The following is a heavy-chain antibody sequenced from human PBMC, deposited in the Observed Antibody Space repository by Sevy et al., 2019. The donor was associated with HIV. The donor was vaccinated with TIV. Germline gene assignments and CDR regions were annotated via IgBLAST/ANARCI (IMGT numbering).Heavy chain of an antibody. J-gene: IGHJ6*02. Sequence: GGCLRLSCAASGFTFSSYWMSWVRQAPGKGLEWVANIKQDGSEKYYVDSVKGRFTISRDNAKNSLYLQMNSLRAEDTAVYYCARSLDSSSWSRYGYYYGMDVWGQGTTVTVSS. CDR3: ARSLDSSSWSRYGYYYGMDV. CDR1: GFTFSSYW. D-gene: IGHD6-13*01. CDR2: IKQDGSEK. V-gene: IGHV3-7*01.